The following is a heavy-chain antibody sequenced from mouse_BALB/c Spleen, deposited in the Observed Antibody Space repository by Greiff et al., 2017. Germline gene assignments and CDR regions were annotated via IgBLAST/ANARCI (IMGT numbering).Heavy chain of an antibody. CDR2: INPSNGRT. CDR3: ARSGYMDV. J-gene: IGHJ1*01. Sequence: QVQLQQPGAELVKPGASVKLSCKASGYTFTSYWMHWVKQRPGQGLEWIGEINPSNGRTNYNEKFKSKATLTVDKSSSTAYMQLSSLTSEDSAVYYSARSGYMDVWGAGTTVTVSS. V-gene: IGHV1S81*02. CDR1: GYTFTSYW.